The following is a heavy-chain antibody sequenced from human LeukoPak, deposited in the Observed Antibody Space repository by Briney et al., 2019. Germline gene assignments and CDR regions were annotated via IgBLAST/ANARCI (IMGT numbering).Heavy chain of an antibody. J-gene: IGHJ6*03. V-gene: IGHV4-59*01. CDR1: GGSITSYY. D-gene: IGHD2-15*01. Sequence: SETLSLTCTVSGGSITSYYWSWIRQPPGKGLEWIGYIYYSGSTNHNPSLKSRVTMSVDTSKNQFSLKLSSVTAADTAVYYCARGLEGYYYYYYMDVWGNGTTVTVSS. CDR3: ARGLEGYYYYYYMDV. CDR2: IYYSGST.